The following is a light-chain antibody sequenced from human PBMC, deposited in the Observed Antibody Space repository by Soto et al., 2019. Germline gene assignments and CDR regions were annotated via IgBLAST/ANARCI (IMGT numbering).Light chain of an antibody. CDR2: DAS. CDR1: QSVNIY. Sequence: EIVLTQSPATLSLSPGERATLSCRASQSVNIYLAWYQQKPGQAPRLLIYDASNRATGIPARFSGSGSGTDFTLTISSQEPEDIAVYYCQQRSNWRVTFGGGTKVEIK. CDR3: QQRSNWRVT. V-gene: IGKV3-11*01. J-gene: IGKJ4*01.